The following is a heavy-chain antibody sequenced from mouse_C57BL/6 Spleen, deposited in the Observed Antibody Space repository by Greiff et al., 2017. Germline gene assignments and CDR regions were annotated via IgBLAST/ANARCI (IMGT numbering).Heavy chain of an antibody. CDR3: TREGNYGFAY. CDR2: IDPETGGT. D-gene: IGHD1-1*01. Sequence: QVQLKQSGAELVRPGASVTLSCKASGYTFTDYEMHWVKQTPVHGLEWIGDIDPETGGTAYTQKFKCKDILTADKASSTAYLSLRSLTSEDSAVYYCTREGNYGFAYWGQGTLVTVSA. V-gene: IGHV1-15*01. J-gene: IGHJ3*01. CDR1: GYTFTDYE.